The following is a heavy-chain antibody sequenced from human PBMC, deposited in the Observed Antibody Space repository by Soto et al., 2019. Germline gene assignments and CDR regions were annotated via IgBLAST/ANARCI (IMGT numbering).Heavy chain of an antibody. V-gene: IGHV1-18*01. J-gene: IGHJ4*02. Sequence: QVQLVQSGAEVKKPGASVKVSCKASGYTFTSYGISWVRQAPGQGLEWMGWISAYNGNTNYAQKRQGRVTMTTDTSTSTDYMELRSLRSDDTAVYYCARDRRIAVAGTTAFDYWGQGTLVTVSS. CDR2: ISAYNGNT. CDR1: GYTFTSYG. CDR3: ARDRRIAVAGTTAFDY. D-gene: IGHD6-19*01.